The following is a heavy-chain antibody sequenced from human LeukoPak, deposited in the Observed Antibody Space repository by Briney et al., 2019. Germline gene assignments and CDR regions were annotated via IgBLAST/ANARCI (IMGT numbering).Heavy chain of an antibody. CDR3: AKDKDTMVRGVTYYFDY. D-gene: IGHD3-10*01. Sequence: PGGSLRLSCAATGFTFDDYAMRWVRQAPGKGLEWVSGISWNSGSIGHADSVKGRFTISRDNAKNSLYLQMNSLRAEDTALYYCAKDKDTMVRGVTYYFDYWGQGTLVTVSS. CDR2: ISWNSGSI. J-gene: IGHJ4*02. V-gene: IGHV3-9*01. CDR1: GFTFDDYA.